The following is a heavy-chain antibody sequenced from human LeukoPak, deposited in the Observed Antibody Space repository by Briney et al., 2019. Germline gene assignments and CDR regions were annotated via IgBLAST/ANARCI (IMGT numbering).Heavy chain of an antibody. V-gene: IGHV3-23*01. CDR2: ISGSGGST. CDR1: GFTFDDYA. D-gene: IGHD3-10*01. CDR3: AKTHYYGSATYYFDY. J-gene: IGHJ4*02. Sequence: GGSLRLSCAASGFTFDDYAMHWVRQAPGKGLEWVSAISGSGGSTYYADSVKGRFTISRDNSKNTLYLQMNSLRAEDTAVYYCAKTHYYGSATYYFDYWGQGTLVTVSS.